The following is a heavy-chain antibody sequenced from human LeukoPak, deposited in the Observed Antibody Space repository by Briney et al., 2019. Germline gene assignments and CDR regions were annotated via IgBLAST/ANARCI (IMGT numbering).Heavy chain of an antibody. V-gene: IGHV1-18*01. CDR3: ARGGEYIRSGFDL. J-gene: IGHJ5*02. Sequence: ASVKLSCNASGYTFTSYGISWLRQAPGQPLDWMGCISAYNGNTNYAQKFQGRVTMTTDTSPTAAYRELRSPRSDDTGAYYCARGGEYIRSGFDLWGQGTLVTVSS. CDR1: GYTFTSYG. CDR2: ISAYNGNT. D-gene: IGHD6-6*01.